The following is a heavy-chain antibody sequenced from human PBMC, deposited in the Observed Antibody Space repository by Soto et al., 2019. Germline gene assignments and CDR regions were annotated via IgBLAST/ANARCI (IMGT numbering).Heavy chain of an antibody. CDR1: GFTFSSYG. CDR3: ARNQLISSRYYYYGMDV. D-gene: IGHD6-13*01. J-gene: IGHJ6*02. CDR2: IWYDGSNK. Sequence: GGSLRLSCAASGFTFSSYGMHWVRQAPGKGLEWVAVIWYDGSNKYYADSVKGRFTISRDNSKNTLYLQMNSLRAEDTAVYYWARNQLISSRYYYYGMDVWGQGTTVTVSS. V-gene: IGHV3-33*01.